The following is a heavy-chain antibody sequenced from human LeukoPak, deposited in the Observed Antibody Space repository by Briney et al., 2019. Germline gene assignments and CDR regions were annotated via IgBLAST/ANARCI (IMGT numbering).Heavy chain of an antibody. CDR1: GGSISSYY. V-gene: IGHV4-59*01. CDR3: ARESRDGYNQKIQH. Sequence: PSETLSLTCTVSGGSISSYYWSWIRQPPGKGLEWIGYIYYSGSTNYNPSLKSRVTISVDTSKNQFSLKLSSVTAADTAVYYCARESRDGYNQKIQHWGQGTLVTVSS. CDR2: IYYSGST. D-gene: IGHD5-24*01. J-gene: IGHJ1*01.